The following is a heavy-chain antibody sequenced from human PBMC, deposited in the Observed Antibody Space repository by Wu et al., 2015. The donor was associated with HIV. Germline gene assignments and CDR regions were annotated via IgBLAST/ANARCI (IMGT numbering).Heavy chain of an antibody. CDR1: GYTFTGYY. V-gene: IGHV1-2*02. D-gene: IGHD6-19*01. CDR2: INPNSGGT. CDR3: ARRRTVAGAPFDY. J-gene: IGHJ4*02. Sequence: QVQLVQSGAEVKKPGASVKVSCKASGYTFTGYYMHWVRQAPGQGLEWMGWINPNSGGTNYAQKFQGRVTITTDESTSTAYMELSSLTSEDTAVYYCARRRTVAGAPFDYWGQGTLVTVSS.